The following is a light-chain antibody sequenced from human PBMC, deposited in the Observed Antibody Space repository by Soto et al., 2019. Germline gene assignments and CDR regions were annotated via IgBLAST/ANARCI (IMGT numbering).Light chain of an antibody. CDR1: QGISNY. CDR3: QQYNRYWT. Sequence: DIQMTQSPSSLSASVGDRVTTTCRASQGISNYLAWYQQKPGKVPKLLIYDASTSKSGVPSRFSGRGSETEFTLTISSLFPDDFATYYCQQYNRYWTCGQGTKVE. V-gene: IGKV1-27*01. J-gene: IGKJ1*01. CDR2: DAS.